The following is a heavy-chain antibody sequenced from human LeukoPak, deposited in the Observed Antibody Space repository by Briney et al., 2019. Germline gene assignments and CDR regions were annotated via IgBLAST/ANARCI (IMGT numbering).Heavy chain of an antibody. Sequence: GASVRVSCKASGYTFTGYYMHWVRQAPGQGLEWMGWINPNSGGTNYAQKFQGRVTMTRDTSISTAYMELSRLRSDDTAVYYCARDLIAADQYFDYWGQGTLVTVSS. CDR2: INPNSGGT. J-gene: IGHJ4*02. V-gene: IGHV1-2*02. CDR3: ARDLIAADQYFDY. D-gene: IGHD6-13*01. CDR1: GYTFTGYY.